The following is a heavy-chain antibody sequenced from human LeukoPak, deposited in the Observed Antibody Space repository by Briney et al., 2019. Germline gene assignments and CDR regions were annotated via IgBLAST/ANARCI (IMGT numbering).Heavy chain of an antibody. D-gene: IGHD5-18*01. CDR3: VSGYTYGYFDY. CDR2: ISSNGGST. Sequence: GGSLRLSCSASGFTLSSYSMHWVRQAPGKGLEYVSAISSNGGSTYYADSVKGRFTISRDNSKNTLYLQMSSLRAEDTAVYYCVSGYTYGYFDYWGQGTLVTVSS. V-gene: IGHV3-64D*09. CDR1: GFTLSSYS. J-gene: IGHJ4*02.